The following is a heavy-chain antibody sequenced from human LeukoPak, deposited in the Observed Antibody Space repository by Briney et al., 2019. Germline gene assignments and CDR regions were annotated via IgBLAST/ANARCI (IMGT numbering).Heavy chain of an antibody. J-gene: IGHJ4*02. CDR2: INDDGSDT. Sequence: GGSLRLSCAVSGFTFKLYWMHWVRQAPGKGPVWVSRINDDGSDTTYADSVKGRFTISRDDAKNMLFLQMNSLRAEDTAVYYCAKDAYSKGDYWGQGTLVTVSS. V-gene: IGHV3-74*01. CDR3: AKDAYSKGDY. D-gene: IGHD2-15*01. CDR1: GFTFKLYW.